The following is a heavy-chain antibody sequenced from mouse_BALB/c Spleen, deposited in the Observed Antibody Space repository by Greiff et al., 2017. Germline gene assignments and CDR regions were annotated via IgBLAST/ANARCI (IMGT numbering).Heavy chain of an antibody. D-gene: IGHD1-1*01. J-gene: IGHJ4*01. Sequence: VMLVESGPGLVAPSQSLSITCTVSGFSLSRYSVHWVRQPPGKGLEWLGMIWGGGSTDYNSALKSRLSISKDNSKSQVFLKMNSLQTDDTAMYYCARNEGDYYGSSLYYYAMDYWGQGTSVTVSS. CDR2: IWGGGST. CDR3: ARNEGDYYGSSLYYYAMDY. V-gene: IGHV2-6-4*01. CDR1: GFSLSRYS.